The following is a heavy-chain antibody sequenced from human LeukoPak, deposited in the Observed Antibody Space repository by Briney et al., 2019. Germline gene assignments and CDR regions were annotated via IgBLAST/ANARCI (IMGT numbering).Heavy chain of an antibody. D-gene: IGHD2-2*01. Sequence: PSETLSLTCTVSGGSISSSSYYWGWIRQPPGKGLEWIGSIYYSGSTYYNPSLKSRVTISVDTSKNQFSLKLSSVTAADTAVYYCARERCSSTSCYALDAFDIWGQGTMVTVSS. V-gene: IGHV4-39*07. CDR2: IYYSGST. J-gene: IGHJ3*02. CDR3: ARERCSSTSCYALDAFDI. CDR1: GGSISSSSYY.